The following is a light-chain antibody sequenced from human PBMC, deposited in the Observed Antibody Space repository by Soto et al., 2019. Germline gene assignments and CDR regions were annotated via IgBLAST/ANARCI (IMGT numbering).Light chain of an antibody. CDR1: SSDVGGYNY. CDR3: SSYTSSSTYV. Sequence: QSVLTQPASVSGSPGQSITISCTGTSSDVGGYNYVSWYQQHPGKAPKLMIDEVSNRPSGVSNRFSGSKSGNTASLTISGLQAEADADYYCSSYTSSSTYVFGTGTKVTVL. V-gene: IGLV2-14*01. J-gene: IGLJ1*01. CDR2: EVS.